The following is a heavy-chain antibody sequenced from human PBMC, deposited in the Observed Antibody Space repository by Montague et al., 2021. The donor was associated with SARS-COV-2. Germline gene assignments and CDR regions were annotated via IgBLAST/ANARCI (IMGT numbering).Heavy chain of an antibody. Sequence: CAISGDSDCSKGAAWKWNRQASSRGSERQGRTYYRPKRKKEYAVSLKSRININPDTSKNQFSLQVKSMTPEDTAVYYCALAVAGRGGYHYWGQGTLVTVSS. CDR3: ALAVAGRGGYHY. D-gene: IGHD6-19*01. J-gene: IGHJ4*02. CDR2: TYYRPKRKK. V-gene: IGHV6-1*01. CDR1: GDSDCSKGAA.